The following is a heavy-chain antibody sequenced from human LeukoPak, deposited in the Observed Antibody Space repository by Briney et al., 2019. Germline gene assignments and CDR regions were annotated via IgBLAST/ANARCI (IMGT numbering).Heavy chain of an antibody. CDR1: GFTFSDYY. CDR2: ISSSGSTI. CDR3: ARARGRIAAAGTHGDYNWFDP. D-gene: IGHD6-13*01. V-gene: IGHV3-11*01. J-gene: IGHJ5*02. Sequence: GGSLRLSCAASGFTFSDYYMSWIRQAPGKGLEWVSYISSSGSTIYYADSVKGRFTISRDNAKNSLYPQMNSLRAEDTAVYYCARARGRIAAAGTHGDYNWFDPWGQGTLVTVSS.